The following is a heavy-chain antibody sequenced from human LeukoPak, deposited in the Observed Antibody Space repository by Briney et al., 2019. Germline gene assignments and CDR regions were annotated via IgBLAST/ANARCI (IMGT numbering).Heavy chain of an antibody. CDR2: INHSGST. CDR1: GGSFSGYY. Sequence: PSETLSLTCAVYGGSFSGYYWSWIRQPPGKGLEWIGEINHSGSTNYNPSLKSRVTISVDTSKNQFSLKLSSVTAADTAVYYCAGGPTYYYGSGSSLWGQGTLVTVSS. D-gene: IGHD3-10*01. J-gene: IGHJ4*02. V-gene: IGHV4-34*01. CDR3: AGGPTYYYGSGSSL.